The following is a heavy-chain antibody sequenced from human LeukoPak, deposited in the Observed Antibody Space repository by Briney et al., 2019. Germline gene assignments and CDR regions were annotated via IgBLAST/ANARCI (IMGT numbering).Heavy chain of an antibody. CDR1: GGSISSGSYY. J-gene: IGHJ3*02. CDR2: TYTGGST. V-gene: IGHV4-61*02. D-gene: IGHD2-15*01. CDR3: AIVYCSGGSCYGREAFDI. Sequence: SQTLSLTCTVSGGSISSGSYYWGWIRRPAGRGLEWFGGTYTGGSTNYNPSRKSRVTISVDTSKNQFSLKLSSVTAADTAVYYCAIVYCSGGSCYGREAFDIWGQGTMVTVSS.